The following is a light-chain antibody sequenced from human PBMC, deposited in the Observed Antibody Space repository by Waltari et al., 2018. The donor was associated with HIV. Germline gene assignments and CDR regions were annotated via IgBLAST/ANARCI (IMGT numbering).Light chain of an antibody. Sequence: QSALTQPASVSGSPGQSITISCTGTSSDVGGYNYVSWYQQHPSKAPKLMIYDVSNRHSGVSNRFSGSKSGNTASLTISGLQAEDEADYYCSSYTSSSTLVFGGGTKLTVL. J-gene: IGLJ3*02. CDR3: SSYTSSSTLV. CDR2: DVS. CDR1: SSDVGGYNY. V-gene: IGLV2-14*01.